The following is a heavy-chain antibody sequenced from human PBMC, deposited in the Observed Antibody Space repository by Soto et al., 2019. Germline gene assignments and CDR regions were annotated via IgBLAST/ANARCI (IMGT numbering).Heavy chain of an antibody. V-gene: IGHV3-7*03. CDR2: INQDGSEK. D-gene: IGHD5-18*01. CDR1: GFTFRTYW. Sequence: EVQLVESGGGLVQPGGSLRLSCGASGFTFRTYWLSWVARVQGKGLGGVANINQDGSEKNYVDSVKGRFTISRDNAKNSLYLQMSSLRAEDTALYYCARDGSTSWYSYDYHGMDVWGQGTTVTVSS. J-gene: IGHJ6*02. CDR3: ARDGSTSWYSYDYHGMDV.